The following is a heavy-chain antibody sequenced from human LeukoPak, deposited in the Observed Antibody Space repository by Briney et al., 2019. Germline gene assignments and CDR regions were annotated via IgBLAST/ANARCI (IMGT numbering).Heavy chain of an antibody. Sequence: GGSLRLSCAASGFTFSSYGMHWVRQAPGKGLEWVAVISEDGNIKYYADSVKGRFTISRDNSKNTLYLQMNSLRDEDTAVYHCAKQGSCSGGSCYAHHFDSWGRGTLVIVSS. CDR2: ISEDGNIK. CDR1: GFTFSSYG. CDR3: AKQGSCSGGSCYAHHFDS. V-gene: IGHV3-30*18. D-gene: IGHD2-15*01. J-gene: IGHJ4*02.